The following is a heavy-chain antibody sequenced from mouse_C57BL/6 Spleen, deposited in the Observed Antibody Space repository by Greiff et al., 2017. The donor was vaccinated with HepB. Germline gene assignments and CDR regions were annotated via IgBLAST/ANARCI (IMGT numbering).Heavy chain of an antibody. CDR3: ARDYYGSSYPSAWFAY. Sequence: LQSGPELVKPGASVKISCKASGYSFTGYYMHWVKQSHGNILDWIGYIYPYNGVSSYNQKFKGKATLTVDKSSSTAYMELRSLTSEDSAVYYCARDYYGSSYPSAWFAYWGQGTLVTVSA. CDR2: IYPYNGVS. J-gene: IGHJ3*01. D-gene: IGHD1-1*01. CDR1: GYSFTGYY. V-gene: IGHV1-31*01.